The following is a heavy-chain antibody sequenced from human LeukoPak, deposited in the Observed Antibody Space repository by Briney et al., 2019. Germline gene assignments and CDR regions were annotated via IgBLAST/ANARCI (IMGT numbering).Heavy chain of an antibody. D-gene: IGHD3-22*01. CDR1: GGSISSGGYY. CDR3: ARRDYYDSSGYYGS. Sequence: SETLSFTCTVSGGSISSGGYYWSWIRQHPGKGLEWIGYIYYSGSTYYNPSLKSRVTISVDTSKNQFSLKLSSLTAADTAVYYCARRDYYDSSGYYGSWGRGTLVTVSS. V-gene: IGHV4-31*03. J-gene: IGHJ4*02. CDR2: IYYSGST.